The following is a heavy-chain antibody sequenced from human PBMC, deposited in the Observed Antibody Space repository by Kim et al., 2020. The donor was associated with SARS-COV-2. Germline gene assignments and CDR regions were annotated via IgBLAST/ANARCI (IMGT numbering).Heavy chain of an antibody. Sequence: SYTGYPDSVKGRFTNSRYNSKNSVYLQMNSLRVEDPAMYYCVRDTYGLDYWGQGTLVTVSS. CDR2: SYT. D-gene: IGHD3-10*01. V-gene: IGHV3-11*05. CDR3: VRDTYGLDY. J-gene: IGHJ4*02.